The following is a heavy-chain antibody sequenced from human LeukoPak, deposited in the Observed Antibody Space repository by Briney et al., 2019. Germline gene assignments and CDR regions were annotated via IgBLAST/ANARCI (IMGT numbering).Heavy chain of an antibody. Sequence: PGGSLRLSCTVSGFTVSSNSMSWVRQAPGKGLEWVSFIYSDNTHYSDSVKGRFTISRDNSKNTLYLQMNSLRAEDTAVYYCARRLRRNYFDYWGQGTLVTVSS. CDR3: ARRLRRNYFDY. CDR2: IYSDNT. CDR1: GFTVSSNS. J-gene: IGHJ4*02. D-gene: IGHD4-17*01. V-gene: IGHV3-53*01.